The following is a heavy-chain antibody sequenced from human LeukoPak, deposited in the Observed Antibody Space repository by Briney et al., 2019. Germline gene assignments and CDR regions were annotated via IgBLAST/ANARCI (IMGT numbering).Heavy chain of an antibody. V-gene: IGHV3-7*05. Sequence: GGSLRLSCAASGLTVSSSSMSWVRQAPGKGLEWVANINQDGSEKYYVDSVKGRFTISRDNAKNSVYLQMNSLRGEDTAVYYCARDRTLGYWGQGTLVTVSS. CDR1: GLTVSSSS. CDR2: INQDGSEK. CDR3: ARDRTLGY. J-gene: IGHJ4*02. D-gene: IGHD3-16*01.